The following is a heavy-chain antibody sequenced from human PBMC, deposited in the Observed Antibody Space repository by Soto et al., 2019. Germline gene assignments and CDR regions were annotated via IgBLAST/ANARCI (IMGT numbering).Heavy chain of an antibody. D-gene: IGHD5-12*01. Sequence: SVKVSCKASGGIFSSYAISWVRQAPGQGLEWMGGIIPIFGPANYAQKFQGRVTITADESTSTAYMYLSSLRSEDTAVYYCARGGYSGYDYNYYYYGMDVWGQGTTGTVS. J-gene: IGHJ6*02. CDR2: IIPIFGPA. V-gene: IGHV1-69*13. CDR1: GGIFSSYA. CDR3: ARGGYSGYDYNYYYYGMDV.